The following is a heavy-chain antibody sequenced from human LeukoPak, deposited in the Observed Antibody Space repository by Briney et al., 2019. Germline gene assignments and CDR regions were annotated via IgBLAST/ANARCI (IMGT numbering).Heavy chain of an antibody. CDR3: ARTYGDYDYYYGLDV. Sequence: GGSLRLSCAASGFTVSNNCMAWVRQAPGKGLEWASVIDSDGSTYYADSVKGRFTISRDNSKNTLFLQMNSLGAEDTAVYYCARTYGDYDYYYGLDVWGQGTTVTVSS. V-gene: IGHV3-66*01. J-gene: IGHJ6*02. D-gene: IGHD4-17*01. CDR1: GFTVSNNC. CDR2: IDSDGST.